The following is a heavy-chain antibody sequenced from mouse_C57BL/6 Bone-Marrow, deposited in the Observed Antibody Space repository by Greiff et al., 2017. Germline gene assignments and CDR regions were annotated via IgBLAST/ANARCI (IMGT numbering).Heavy chain of an antibody. V-gene: IGHV1-55*01. CDR3: ARGDYDLFAY. D-gene: IGHD2-4*01. CDR2: IYPGSGST. Sequence: QVQLQQPGAELVKPGASVKMSCTASGYTFTSYWITWVKQRPGQGLEWIGEIYPGSGSTNYNEKFKSKATLTVDTSSSTAYMQISSLTSEDSAVYYCARGDYDLFAYGGQGTRVTVSA. CDR1: GYTFTSYW. J-gene: IGHJ3*01.